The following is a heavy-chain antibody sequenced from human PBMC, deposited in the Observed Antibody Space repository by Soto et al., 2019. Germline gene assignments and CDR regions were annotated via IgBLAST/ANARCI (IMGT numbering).Heavy chain of an antibody. CDR3: ARFEYYDSSGYLDLGPK. CDR1: GGSISSYY. J-gene: IGHJ4*02. Sequence: SETLSLTCTVSGGSISSYYWSWIRQPPGKGLEWIGYIYYSGSTNYNPSLKSRVTISVDTSKNQFSLKLSSVTAADTAVYYCARFEYYDSSGYLDLGPKWGPGTLVTVSS. V-gene: IGHV4-59*01. D-gene: IGHD3-22*01. CDR2: IYYSGST.